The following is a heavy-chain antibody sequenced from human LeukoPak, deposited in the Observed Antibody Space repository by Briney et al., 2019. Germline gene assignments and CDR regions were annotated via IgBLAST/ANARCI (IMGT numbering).Heavy chain of an antibody. V-gene: IGHV1-24*01. J-gene: IGHJ4*02. D-gene: IGHD1-26*01. CDR2: FDPEDGET. Sequence: ASVRVSCKASRYTFTGYYIHWVRQAPGKGLEWMGGFDPEDGETIYAQKFQGRVTMTEDTSTDTAYMELSSLRSEDTAVYYCATARGLLTLFDYWGQGTLVTVSS. CDR1: RYTFTGYY. CDR3: ATARGLLTLFDY.